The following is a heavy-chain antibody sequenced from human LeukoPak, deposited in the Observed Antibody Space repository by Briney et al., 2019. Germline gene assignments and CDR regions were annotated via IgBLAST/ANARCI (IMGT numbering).Heavy chain of an antibody. CDR2: FDPEDGET. D-gene: IGHD2-15*01. CDR1: GYTLTELS. V-gene: IGHV1-24*01. J-gene: IGHJ5*02. Sequence: GASVKVSCKVSGYTLTELSMHWVRQAPGKGLEWMGGFDPEDGETIYAQKSQGRVTMTEDTSTDTAYMELSSLRSEDTAVYYCATGYEPNCSGGSCYRRNWFDPWGQGTLVTVSS. CDR3: ATGYEPNCSGGSCYRRNWFDP.